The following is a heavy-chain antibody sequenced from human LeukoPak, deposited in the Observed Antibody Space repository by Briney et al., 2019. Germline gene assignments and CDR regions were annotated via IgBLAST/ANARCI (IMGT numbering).Heavy chain of an antibody. CDR2: ISSSGSII. V-gene: IGHV3-48*03. Sequence: PGGSLRLSXAASGFTFSSYEMNWVRQAPGKGLEWVSYISSSGSIIYYADSVKGRFTISRDNAKNSLYLQMNSLRAEDTAVYYCARKGLLRLSFDYWGQGTLVTVSS. CDR1: GFTFSSYE. J-gene: IGHJ4*02. D-gene: IGHD2-15*01. CDR3: ARKGLLRLSFDY.